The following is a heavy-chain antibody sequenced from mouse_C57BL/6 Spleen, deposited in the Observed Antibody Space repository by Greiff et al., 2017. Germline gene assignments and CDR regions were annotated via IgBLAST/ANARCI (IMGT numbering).Heavy chain of an antibody. CDR3: ARGITTVVADD. J-gene: IGHJ2*01. V-gene: IGHV1-80*01. Sequence: QVQLQQSGAELVKPGASVKISCTASGFAFSSYWMNWVKQRPGKGLEWIGQIYPGDGETNYNGKFKGKATLTADKSSSTAYMQLSSLTSEDSAVYFCARGITTVVADDWGQGTTVTVAS. CDR2: IYPGDGET. D-gene: IGHD1-1*01. CDR1: GFAFSSYW.